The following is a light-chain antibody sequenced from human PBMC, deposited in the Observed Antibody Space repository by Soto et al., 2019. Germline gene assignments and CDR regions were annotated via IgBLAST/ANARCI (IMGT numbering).Light chain of an antibody. CDR3: QQRSNWIT. Sequence: EIVMTQSPATLSVSPGERATLSCRASQSVSNNYLAWYQQKPGQAPRLLIYGASNRATGIPARFSGSGSGTDFTLTISSLEPEDFAVYYCQQRSNWITFGQGTRLEI. V-gene: IGKV3-11*01. CDR2: GAS. J-gene: IGKJ5*01. CDR1: QSVSNNY.